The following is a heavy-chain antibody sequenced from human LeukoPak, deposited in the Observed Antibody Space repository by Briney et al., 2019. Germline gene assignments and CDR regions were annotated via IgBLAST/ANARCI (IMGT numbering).Heavy chain of an antibody. CDR1: GFTFSSYG. CDR3: AKDSNYYDSSGYYIY. D-gene: IGHD3-22*01. Sequence: GGSLRLSCAASGFTFSSYGMSWVRQAPGKGLEWVSAISGSGGSTYYADSVKGRFTISRDNSKNTLYLQMNSLRAEDTAVYYCAKDSNYYDSSGYYIYWGQGTLVTVSS. V-gene: IGHV3-23*01. CDR2: ISGSGGST. J-gene: IGHJ4*02.